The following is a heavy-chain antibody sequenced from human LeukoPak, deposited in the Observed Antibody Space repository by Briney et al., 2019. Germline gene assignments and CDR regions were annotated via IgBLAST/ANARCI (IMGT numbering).Heavy chain of an antibody. Sequence: GGSLRLSCAASGFIFSSYSMNWVRQAPGKGREWVSFISSSSSYIYYADSVKGRFTISRDNAKNSLSLQMNNLRAEDTAVYYCARGGEPVGFDYWGQGTLVTVSS. V-gene: IGHV3-21*01. J-gene: IGHJ4*02. CDR1: GFIFSSYS. D-gene: IGHD1-26*01. CDR3: ARGGEPVGFDY. CDR2: ISSSSSYI.